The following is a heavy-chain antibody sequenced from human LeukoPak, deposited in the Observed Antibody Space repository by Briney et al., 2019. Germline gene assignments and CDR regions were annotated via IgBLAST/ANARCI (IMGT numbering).Heavy chain of an antibody. D-gene: IGHD6-13*01. V-gene: IGHV3-64*01. Sequence: GGSLRLSCAASGFTFSSYAMHWVRQAPGKGLEYVSAISSNGGSTYYANSVKGRFTISRDNSKNTLYLQMGSLRAEDMAVYYCARDLLAGSSWYSGFDPWGQGTLVTVSS. CDR2: ISSNGGST. CDR1: GFTFSSYA. CDR3: ARDLLAGSSWYSGFDP. J-gene: IGHJ5*02.